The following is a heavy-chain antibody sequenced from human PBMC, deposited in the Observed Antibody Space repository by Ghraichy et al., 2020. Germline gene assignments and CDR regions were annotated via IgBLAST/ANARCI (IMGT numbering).Heavy chain of an antibody. V-gene: IGHV4-59*08. CDR2: IYYSGST. CDR3: ARLPKYCSGGSCYSGTWFDP. CDR1: GGSISSYY. D-gene: IGHD2-15*01. Sequence: SETLSLTCTVSGGSISSYYWSWIRQPPGKGREWIGYIYYSGSTNYNPSLKSRVTISVDTSKNQFSLKLSSVTAADTAVYYCARLPKYCSGGSCYSGTWFDPWGQGTLVTVSS. J-gene: IGHJ5*02.